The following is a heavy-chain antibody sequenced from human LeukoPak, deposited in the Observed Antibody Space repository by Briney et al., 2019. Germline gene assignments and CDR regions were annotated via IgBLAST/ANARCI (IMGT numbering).Heavy chain of an antibody. J-gene: IGHJ6*03. Sequence: SETLSLTCTVSGGSISSYYWSWIRQPPGKGLEWIGYIYYSGSTNYNPSLKSRVTISVDTSKNQFSLKLSSVTAADTAVYYCARSVVAATSGYYYYYMDVWGKGTTVTVSS. D-gene: IGHD2-15*01. CDR3: ARSVVAATSGYYYYYMDV. CDR2: IYYSGST. CDR1: GGSISSYY. V-gene: IGHV4-59*01.